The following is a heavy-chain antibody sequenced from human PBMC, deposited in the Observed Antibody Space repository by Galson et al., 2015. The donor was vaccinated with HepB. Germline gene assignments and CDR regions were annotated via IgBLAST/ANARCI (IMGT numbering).Heavy chain of an antibody. J-gene: IGHJ4*02. Sequence: SLRLSCAASGFTFSSYWMHWVRQAPGKGLVWVSRINSDGSSTSYADSVKGRFTISRDNAKNTLYLQMNSLRAEDTAVYYCARGETGIMITFGGVMGFGYWGQGTLVTVSS. CDR3: ARGETGIMITFGGVMGFGY. D-gene: IGHD3-16*01. V-gene: IGHV3-74*01. CDR2: INSDGSST. CDR1: GFTFSSYW.